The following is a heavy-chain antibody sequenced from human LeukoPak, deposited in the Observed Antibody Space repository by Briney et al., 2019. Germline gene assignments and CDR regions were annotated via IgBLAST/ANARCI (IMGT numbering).Heavy chain of an antibody. CDR2: IYYSGST. D-gene: IGHD2-15*01. Sequence: SETLSLTCTVSGGSISSGGYYWSWIRQHPGKGLEWIGYIYYSGSTYYNPSLKSRVTISVDTSKNQFSLKLSSVTAADTAVYYCAGRCCSGGSCYFEFDYWGQGTLVTVSS. CDR3: AGRCCSGGSCYFEFDY. CDR1: GGSISSGGYY. V-gene: IGHV4-31*03. J-gene: IGHJ4*02.